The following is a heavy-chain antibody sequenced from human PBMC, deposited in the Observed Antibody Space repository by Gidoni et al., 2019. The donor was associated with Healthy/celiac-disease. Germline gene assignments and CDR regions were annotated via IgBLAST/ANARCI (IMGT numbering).Heavy chain of an antibody. Sequence: QVQLVQSGAEVKKPGAAVKVSCKASGYTLTSYARHWARQAPGQRLEWMGWINAGNGNTIYSQKFQCRVTITRDTSASTAYMELSSLRSEDTAVYDCARDSRRGLYYDSSGLYTPFDYCGQGTLVTVSS. CDR3: ARDSRRGLYYDSSGLYTPFDY. D-gene: IGHD3-22*01. J-gene: IGHJ4*02. CDR1: GYTLTSYA. CDR2: INAGNGNT. V-gene: IGHV1-3*01.